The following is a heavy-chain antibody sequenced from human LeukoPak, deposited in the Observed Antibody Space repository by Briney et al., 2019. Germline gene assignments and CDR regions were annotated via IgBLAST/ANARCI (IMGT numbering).Heavy chain of an antibody. CDR2: IYHSGRT. V-gene: IGHV4-38-2*01. D-gene: IGHD6-19*01. CDR3: ATEVGQWLVRT. Sequence: PSETLSLTCGVSGYSISSGYYWGWIRQPPGKGLEWIGSIYHSGRTYYTPSLKSRVTISVDTSKNQFSLKLTSVTAADTAVYYCATEVGQWLVRTWGQGTLVTVSS. CDR1: GYSISSGYY. J-gene: IGHJ5*02.